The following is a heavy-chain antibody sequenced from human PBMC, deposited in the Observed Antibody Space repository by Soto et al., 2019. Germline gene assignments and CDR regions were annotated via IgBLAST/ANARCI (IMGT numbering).Heavy chain of an antibody. CDR1: GGPIRSVDHW. CDR2: IHSGRAT. V-gene: IGHV4-30-4*01. Sequence: SETLSLTCTVSGGPIRSVDHWWTWIRQPPGKGLEWLGYIHSGRATNGNPSFKSRLTLSLDMTTNQFSLNLSSLTAADTAVYFCARYAADNWYFEAWGQGILVTVSS. D-gene: IGHD1-20*01. CDR3: ARYAADNWYFEA. J-gene: IGHJ5*02.